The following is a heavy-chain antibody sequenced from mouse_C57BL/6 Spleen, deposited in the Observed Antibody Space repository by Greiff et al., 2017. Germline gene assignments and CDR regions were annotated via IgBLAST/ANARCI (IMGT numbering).Heavy chain of an antibody. D-gene: IGHD1-1*01. CDR3: ARGITTVVGMDY. V-gene: IGHV1-7*01. CDR1: GYTFTSYW. J-gene: IGHJ4*01. Sequence: QVQLQQSGAELAKPGASVKLSCKASGYTFTSYWMHWVKQRPGQGLEWIGYINPSSGYTKYNQKFKDKATLTADKSSSTSCMQLSSLTYENSAVYDFARGITTVVGMDYWGQGTSVTVSS. CDR2: INPSSGYT.